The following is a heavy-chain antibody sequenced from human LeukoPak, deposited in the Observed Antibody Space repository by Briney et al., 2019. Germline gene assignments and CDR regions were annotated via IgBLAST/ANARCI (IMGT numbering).Heavy chain of an antibody. CDR1: GFTFSSYA. V-gene: IGHV3-13*01. J-gene: IGHJ4*02. CDR3: ARDWGRRYSSGWYGDFDY. Sequence: GGSLRLSCATSGFTFSSYAMHWVRQATGKGLEWVSAIGTAGDTFYPGSVKGRFTISRENAKNSLSLQMNSLRPEDTAVYYCARDWGRRYSSGWYGDFDYWGQGTLVTVSS. D-gene: IGHD6-19*01. CDR2: IGTAGDT.